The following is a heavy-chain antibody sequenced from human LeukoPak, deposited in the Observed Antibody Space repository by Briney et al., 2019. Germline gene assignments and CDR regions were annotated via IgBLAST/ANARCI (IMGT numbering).Heavy chain of an antibody. V-gene: IGHV5-51*01. CDR3: ARQADYNILTGYFKGHLDY. J-gene: IGHJ4*02. CDR2: IYPGDSDT. D-gene: IGHD3-9*01. Sequence: GESLKISCKGSGYSFNTYWIAWVRQMPGKGLEWMGIIYPGDSDTRYSPSFQGQVTISADESISTADLHWSSLKASDTAMYYCARQADYNILTGYFKGHLDYWGQGTLVTVSS. CDR1: GYSFNTYW.